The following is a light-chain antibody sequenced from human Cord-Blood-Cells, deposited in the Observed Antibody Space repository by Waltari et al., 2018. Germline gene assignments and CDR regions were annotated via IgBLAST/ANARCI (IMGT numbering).Light chain of an antibody. CDR3: CSYAGSYTRV. CDR1: SSDVGGYNY. Sequence: QSALTQPRSVSGSPGQSVTISCTGTSSDVGGYNYVSWYQQHPGKAPRLMIYDVSKRPSVVPYRFSGSKSGNTASLTISGLQAEDEADYYCCSYAGSYTRVFGGGTKLTVL. CDR2: DVS. V-gene: IGLV2-11*01. J-gene: IGLJ3*02.